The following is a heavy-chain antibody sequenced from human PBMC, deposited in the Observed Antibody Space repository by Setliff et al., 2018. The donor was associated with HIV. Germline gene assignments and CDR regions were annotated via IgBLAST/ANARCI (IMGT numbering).Heavy chain of an antibody. V-gene: IGHV4-61*09. Sequence: SESLSLTCTVSGGSTSSGSYYWTWIRQPAGKGLEWIGHIYTTGSTNYNPSLKSRVTIAIGASKKQFSLRLNSVTAADTAVYFCARGGVNYSSDWRPAGYWYFDLWGRGTLVTVSS. D-gene: IGHD6-19*01. CDR1: GGSTSSGSYY. J-gene: IGHJ2*01. CDR2: IYTTGST. CDR3: ARGGVNYSSDWRPAGYWYFDL.